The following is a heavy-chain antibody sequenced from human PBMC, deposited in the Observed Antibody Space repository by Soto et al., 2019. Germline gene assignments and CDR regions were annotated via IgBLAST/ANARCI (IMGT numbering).Heavy chain of an antibody. J-gene: IGHJ5*02. CDR3: AHRDLVVAGTRGFAWFDP. CDR2: IYWDDDK. D-gene: IGHD6-19*01. CDR1: GFSLSTSGVG. V-gene: IGHV2-5*02. Sequence: QITLKESGPTLVKPTQTLTLTCTFSGFSLSTSGVGVGWMRQPPGKALEWLAFIYWDDDKRYSPSLKSRLTITKDTSKHRVVLTRTNMDPVDTATYYCAHRDLVVAGTRGFAWFDPWGQGTLVTVSS.